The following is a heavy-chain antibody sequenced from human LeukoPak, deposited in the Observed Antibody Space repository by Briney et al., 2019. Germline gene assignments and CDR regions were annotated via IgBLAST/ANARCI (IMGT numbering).Heavy chain of an antibody. J-gene: IGHJ3*02. CDR2: IYSGGST. D-gene: IGHD4-17*01. CDR1: GFTVSSNY. V-gene: IGHV3-53*01. CDR3: ARDRRYGDLDAFDI. Sequence: GGSLRLSCAASGFTVSSNYMSWVRQAPGKGLEWASVIYSGGSTYYADSVKGRFTISRDNSKNTLYLQMNSLRAEDTAVYYCARDRRYGDLDAFDIWGQGTMVTVSS.